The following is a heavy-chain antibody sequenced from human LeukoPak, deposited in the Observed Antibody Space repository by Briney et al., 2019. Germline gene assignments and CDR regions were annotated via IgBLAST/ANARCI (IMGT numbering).Heavy chain of an antibody. V-gene: IGHV4-34*01. Sequence: SETLSLTCAVYGGSFSGYYWSWIRQPPGKGLEWIGEINHSGSTNYNPSLKSRVTISVDTSRNQFSLKLSSVTAADTAVYYCARGPRQQLVIWFDPWGQGTLVTVSS. J-gene: IGHJ5*02. CDR3: ARGPRQQLVIWFDP. CDR1: GGSFSGYY. CDR2: INHSGST. D-gene: IGHD6-13*01.